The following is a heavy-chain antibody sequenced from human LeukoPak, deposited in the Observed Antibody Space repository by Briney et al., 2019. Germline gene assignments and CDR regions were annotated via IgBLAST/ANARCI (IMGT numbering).Heavy chain of an antibody. CDR3: ATSRLLWFGELLSTKQIFDY. J-gene: IGHJ4*02. Sequence: GASVKVSCKASGYTFTSYGISWVRQAPGKGLEWMGGFDPEDGETIYAQKFQGRVTMTEDTSTDTAYMELSSLRSEDTAVYYCATSRLLWFGELLSTKQIFDYWGQGTLVTVSS. V-gene: IGHV1-24*01. CDR2: FDPEDGET. D-gene: IGHD3-10*01. CDR1: GYTFTSYG.